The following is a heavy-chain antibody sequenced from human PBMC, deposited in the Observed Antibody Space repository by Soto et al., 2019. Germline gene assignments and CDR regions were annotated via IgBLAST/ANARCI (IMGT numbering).Heavy chain of an antibody. CDR3: ARDRSAEQQLVFGGYYYGMDV. CDR2: ISAYNGNT. D-gene: IGHD6-13*01. J-gene: IGHJ6*02. Sequence: QVQLVQSGAEVKKPGAPVKVSCKASGYTFTSYGISWVLQAPGQGLEWMGWISAYNGNTNYAQKLQGRVTMTTDTSTSTAYMELRSLRSDDTAVYYCARDRSAEQQLVFGGYYYGMDVWGQGTTVTVSS. V-gene: IGHV1-18*01. CDR1: GYTFTSYG.